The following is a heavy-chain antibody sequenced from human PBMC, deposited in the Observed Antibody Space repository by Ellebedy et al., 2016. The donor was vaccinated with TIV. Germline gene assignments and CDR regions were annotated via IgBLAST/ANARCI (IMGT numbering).Heavy chain of an antibody. CDR2: ISASGDST. Sequence: GGSLRLSXAASGFTFSNYAMTWVRQAPGKGLEWVSTISASGDSTYYADSVKGRFTISRDNSKNTLYLQMNSLRAEDTAVYYCAKRPSGHYGFLDYWGQGTTVTVFS. D-gene: IGHD3-10*01. J-gene: IGHJ4*03. V-gene: IGHV3-23*01. CDR3: AKRPSGHYGFLDY. CDR1: GFTFSNYA.